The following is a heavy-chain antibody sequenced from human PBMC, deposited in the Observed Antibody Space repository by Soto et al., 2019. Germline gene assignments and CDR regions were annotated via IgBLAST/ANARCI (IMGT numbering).Heavy chain of an antibody. D-gene: IGHD6-13*01. CDR1: GGSFSGYY. CDR3: ARWQQLDLNWFDP. Sequence: PSETLSLTCAVYGGSFSGYYWSWIRQPPGKGLEWIGEINHSGSTNYNPSLKSRVTISVDNAKNSLYLQMNSLRAEDTAVYYCARWQQLDLNWFDPWGQGTLVTVSS. CDR2: INHSGST. V-gene: IGHV4-34*01. J-gene: IGHJ5*02.